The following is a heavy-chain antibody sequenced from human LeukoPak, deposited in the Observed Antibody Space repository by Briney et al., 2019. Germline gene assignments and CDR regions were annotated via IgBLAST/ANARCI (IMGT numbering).Heavy chain of an antibody. D-gene: IGHD5-24*01. J-gene: IGHJ4*02. CDR1: GGSFSGYY. CDR2: INHSGST. Sequence: SETLSLTCAVYGGSFSGYYWSWIRQPPGKGLEWIGEINHSGSTNYNPSLKSRVTISVDTSKNQLSLRLSSVTAADTAVYYCARDGEMATIENYFAYWGQGALVTVSS. V-gene: IGHV4-34*01. CDR3: ARDGEMATIENYFAY.